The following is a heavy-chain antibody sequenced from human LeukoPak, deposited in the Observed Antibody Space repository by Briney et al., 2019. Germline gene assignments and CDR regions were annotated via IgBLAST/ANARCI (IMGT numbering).Heavy chain of an antibody. Sequence: GGSLRLSCAVSGITLSDYGMSWVRQAPGKGLEWVAGISDSGGRTNYADSVKGRFTISRDNPKNTLYLQMNSLRVEDTAVYFCAKRGVVIRVILVGFHKEANYFDSWGQGALVTVSS. CDR2: ISDSGGRT. J-gene: IGHJ4*02. CDR3: AKRGVVIRVILVGFHKEANYFDS. V-gene: IGHV3-23*01. D-gene: IGHD3-22*01. CDR1: GITLSDYG.